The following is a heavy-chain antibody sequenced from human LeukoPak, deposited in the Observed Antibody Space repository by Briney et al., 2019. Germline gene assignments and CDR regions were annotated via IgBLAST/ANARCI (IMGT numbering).Heavy chain of an antibody. CDR1: GFSFTGYW. CDR2: IYPSDSDT. D-gene: IGHD7-27*01. V-gene: IGHV5-51*01. CDR3: ARRELGILYYFDY. J-gene: IGHJ4*02. Sequence: GESLKISCKGSGFSFTGYWIGWVRQMPGKGLEWMGIIYPSDSDTTYSPSFQGQVTISADKSISTAYLQWSSLKASDTAIYYCARRELGILYYFDYWGQGTLVTVSS.